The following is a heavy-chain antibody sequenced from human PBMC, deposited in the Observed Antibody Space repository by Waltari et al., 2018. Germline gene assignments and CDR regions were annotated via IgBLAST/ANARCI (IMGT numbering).Heavy chain of an antibody. V-gene: IGHV4-38-2*01. CDR2: IYHSGST. CDR3: ASSNQRNWYFDL. J-gene: IGHJ2*01. Sequence: QVQLQESGPGLVKPSETLSLTCAVSGYSISSGYYWGWIRQPPGKGLELIVSIYHSGSTNYKPSLKVRVTISVDTSKNQCSLKLSSVTAADTAVYYCASSNQRNWYFDLWGRGTLVTVSS. CDR1: GYSISSGYY.